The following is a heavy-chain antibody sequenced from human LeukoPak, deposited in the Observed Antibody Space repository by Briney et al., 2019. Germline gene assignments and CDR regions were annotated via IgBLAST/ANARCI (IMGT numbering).Heavy chain of an antibody. D-gene: IGHD6-13*01. Sequence: TSETLSLTYTVSGGSISSSSYYWGWIRQPPGKGLVWIGSIYYSGSTSYNPSLKSRVTISVDTSKNQFSLKLSSVTAADTAVYDCARRYSSSWYSETDYWGQGTLVTVSS. CDR1: GGSISSSSYY. CDR3: ARRYSSSWYSETDY. J-gene: IGHJ4*02. CDR2: IYYSGST. V-gene: IGHV4-39*01.